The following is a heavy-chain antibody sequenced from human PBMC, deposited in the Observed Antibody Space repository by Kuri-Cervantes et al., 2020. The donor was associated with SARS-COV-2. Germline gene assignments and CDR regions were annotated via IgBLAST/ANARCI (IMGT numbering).Heavy chain of an antibody. D-gene: IGHD2-2*02. CDR3: ARDSCSSTSCYTVFFFDY. CDR2: MYSGRST. CDR1: GITVSTNY. Sequence: GESLKISCAASGITVSTNYMNWVRQAPGKGLEWLSVMYSGRSTYYADSVKGRFTISRDNSKNTLYLQMNSLRAEDTAVYYCARDSCSSTSCYTVFFFDYWGQGTLVTVSS. V-gene: IGHV3-53*05. J-gene: IGHJ4*02.